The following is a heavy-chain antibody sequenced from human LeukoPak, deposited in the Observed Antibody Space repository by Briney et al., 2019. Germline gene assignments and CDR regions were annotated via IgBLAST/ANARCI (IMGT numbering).Heavy chain of an antibody. V-gene: IGHV3-30*18. CDR3: AKIEGSSSYYFDY. CDR2: ISYDAGST. D-gene: IGHD6-6*01. CDR1: GFTFSTYA. J-gene: IGHJ4*02. Sequence: GGSLRLSCAASGFTFSTYAMHWVRQAPGKGLEWVAIISYDAGSTSYADSVKGRFTISRDNSKNTLYLQMSSLRTEDMAVYYCAKIEGSSSYYFDYWGQGTLVTVSS.